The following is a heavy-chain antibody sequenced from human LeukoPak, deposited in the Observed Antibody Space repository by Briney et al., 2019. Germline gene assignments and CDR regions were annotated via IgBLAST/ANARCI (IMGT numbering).Heavy chain of an antibody. CDR3: ASTAAAGSFDY. V-gene: IGHV4-59*11. CDR1: GGSISSHY. J-gene: IGHJ4*02. CDR2: IYYSGST. Sequence: SETLSLTCTVSGGSISSHYWSWIRPPPGKGLEWIGYIYYSGSTNYNPSLKSRVTISVDTSKNQFSLKLSSVTAADTAVYYCASTAAAGSFDYWGQGTLVTVSS. D-gene: IGHD6-13*01.